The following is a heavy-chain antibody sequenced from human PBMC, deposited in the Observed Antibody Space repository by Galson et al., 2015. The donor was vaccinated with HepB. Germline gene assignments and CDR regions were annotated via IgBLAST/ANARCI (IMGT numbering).Heavy chain of an antibody. Sequence: CAASGFTFSDYYMNWIRQAPGKGLEWVSWISSGGSDTNYADSVRGRFTVSRDNAKNSLYLQMISLRAEDTAVYYCATQGLPGVWAPPDNWGQGILVTVSS. V-gene: IGHV3-11*03. J-gene: IGHJ4*02. CDR2: ISSGGSDT. CDR1: GFTFSDYY. CDR3: ATQGLPGVWAPPDN. D-gene: IGHD3-9*01.